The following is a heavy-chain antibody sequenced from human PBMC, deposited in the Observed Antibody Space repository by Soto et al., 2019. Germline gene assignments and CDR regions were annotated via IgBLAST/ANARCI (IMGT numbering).Heavy chain of an antibody. CDR1: RFTFSSYA. D-gene: IGHD3-3*01. CDR3: AKGPTIFGVVIIFEYYYGMDI. V-gene: IGHV3-23*01. Sequence: EVHLLESGGGLVQPGGSLRLACAASRFTFSSYAMSWVRQAPGKGPEWVSAISGSGCSTYYADSVKGRFTISRYNSKNTLYLQMNSLRAEDTAIYYCAKGPTIFGVVIIFEYYYGMDICGQGSTVTVSS. CDR2: ISGSGCST. J-gene: IGHJ6*02.